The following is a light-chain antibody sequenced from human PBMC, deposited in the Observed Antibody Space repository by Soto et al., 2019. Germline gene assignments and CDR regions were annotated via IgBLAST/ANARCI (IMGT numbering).Light chain of an antibody. CDR1: QDISDY. CDR2: AAS. J-gene: IGKJ4*01. Sequence: DIQLTQSPSSVSASVGDTVTITCRASQDISDYLAWFQQKPGQAPRSLIFAASRLQGGVPSKFSGRGSGTDFTLTITSLQPEDFATYYCHQYDNYPLTFGGGTKVQI. CDR3: HQYDNYPLT. V-gene: IGKV1-16*02.